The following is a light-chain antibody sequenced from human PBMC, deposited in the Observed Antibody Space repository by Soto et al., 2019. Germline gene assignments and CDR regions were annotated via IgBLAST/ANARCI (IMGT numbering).Light chain of an antibody. V-gene: IGLV2-14*01. J-gene: IGLJ2*01. CDR1: SSDVGGYNY. CDR2: DVS. CDR3: SSYTSSRTFRV. Sequence: QSALTQPASVSGSPGQSITISCTGTSSDVGGYNYVSWYQQHPGKAPKLMIYDVSNRPSGVSNRFSGSKSGNTASLTISGLQAEDEADYYCSSYTSSRTFRVFGGGTKLTVL.